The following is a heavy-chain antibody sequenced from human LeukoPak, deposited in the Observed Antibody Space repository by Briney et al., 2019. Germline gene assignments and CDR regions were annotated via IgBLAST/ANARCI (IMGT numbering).Heavy chain of an antibody. CDR3: ARGNWNDWFGY. Sequence: GASVKVSCKASGYSFTNYGITWVRQAPGQGLEWMGWISPYHGNTHYAQRLQGRVTMTTDTSTSTAYMEVRSLRSDDTAVYYCARGNWNDWFGYWGQGTLVTVSS. CDR2: ISPYHGNT. CDR1: GYSFTNYG. V-gene: IGHV1-18*01. D-gene: IGHD1-1*01. J-gene: IGHJ4*02.